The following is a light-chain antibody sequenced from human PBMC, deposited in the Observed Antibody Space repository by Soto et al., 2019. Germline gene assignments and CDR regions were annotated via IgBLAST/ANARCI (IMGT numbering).Light chain of an antibody. CDR3: QQYNNWPRAT. V-gene: IGKV3-20*01. Sequence: EIVLTQSPGTLSLSPGDRATLSCRASQSVSRSYLGWYQQKPGQAPRLLMYGASIRAAGVPDRFSGSGSGTEFNLTISSLQSEDFGVYYCQQYNNWPRATFGGGTKVDIK. CDR1: QSVSRSY. CDR2: GAS. J-gene: IGKJ4*01.